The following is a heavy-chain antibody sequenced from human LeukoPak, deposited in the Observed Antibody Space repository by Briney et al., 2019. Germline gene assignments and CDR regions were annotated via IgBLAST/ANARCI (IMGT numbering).Heavy chain of an antibody. CDR1: GFTFSIYG. D-gene: IGHD3-10*01. Sequence: GGSLRLSCAASGFTFSIYGMHWVRQAPGKGLEWVAGIWYDGTNEYYAAPVKGRFTISRDNSKTTLSLEMNSLRADDTAIYYCARDRHMVRGIRDKIYYKYYGMDVWGQGTTVTVSS. J-gene: IGHJ6*02. CDR2: IWYDGTNE. CDR3: ARDRHMVRGIRDKIYYKYYGMDV. V-gene: IGHV3-33*01.